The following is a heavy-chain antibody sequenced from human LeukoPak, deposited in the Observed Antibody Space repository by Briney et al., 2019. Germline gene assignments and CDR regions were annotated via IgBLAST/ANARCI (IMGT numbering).Heavy chain of an antibody. Sequence: PGGSLRLSCAASGFTFSDYYMSWIRQAPGKGLEWVSYISSSGSTIYYADSVKGRFTISGDNAKNPLYLQMNSLRAEDTAVYYCARVVYYDSSGYYSPDYYFDYWGQGTLVTVSS. CDR1: GFTFSDYY. CDR3: ARVVYYDSSGYYSPDYYFDY. J-gene: IGHJ4*02. CDR2: ISSSGSTI. D-gene: IGHD3-22*01. V-gene: IGHV3-11*04.